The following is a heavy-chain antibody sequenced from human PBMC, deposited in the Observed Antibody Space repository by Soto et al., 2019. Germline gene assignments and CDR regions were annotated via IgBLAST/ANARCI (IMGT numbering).Heavy chain of an antibody. D-gene: IGHD3-16*01. CDR2: INPKGDGK. J-gene: IGHJ4*02. CDR1: EQTITGHY. CDR3: ASVPLSYTNNDYPEH. Sequence: QVQMVQSGPEVKKPGASVKISCKASEQTITGHYIQWVRQAPGQGLEWMGWINPKGDGKKYAQHFQGRITVTRDTALNPCYMELRALTSDDTAVYYCASVPLSYTNNDYPEHWGQGTLVTVSS. V-gene: IGHV1-2*02.